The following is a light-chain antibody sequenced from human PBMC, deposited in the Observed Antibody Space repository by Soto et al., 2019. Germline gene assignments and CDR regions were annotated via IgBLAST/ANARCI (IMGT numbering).Light chain of an antibody. V-gene: IGKV3-15*01. J-gene: IGKJ5*01. CDR1: QKILSN. CDR2: GAS. CDR3: QQRSNWPPIT. Sequence: EIVMTQSPATLSVSPGERATLSCRASQKILSNLAWYQQKPGQAPRLLIYGASTRATGIPARFSGSGSGTEFTLTISSLEPEDFAVYYCQQRSNWPPITFGQGTRLEI.